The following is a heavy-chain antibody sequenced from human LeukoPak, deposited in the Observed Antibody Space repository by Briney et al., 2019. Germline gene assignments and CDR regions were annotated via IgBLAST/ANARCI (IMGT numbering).Heavy chain of an antibody. V-gene: IGHV3-23*01. J-gene: IGHJ5*02. D-gene: IGHD1-26*01. CDR2: ISGSGGNT. CDR3: AKGPYSGFS. CDR1: GFTFSNYA. Sequence: PGGSLRLSCVASGFTFSNYAMSWVRQAPGKGLEWVSAISGSGGNTYYADSVKGRFTISRDNSKNTLYLQMNSLRAEDTAVYYCAKGPYSGFSWGQGTLVTVSS.